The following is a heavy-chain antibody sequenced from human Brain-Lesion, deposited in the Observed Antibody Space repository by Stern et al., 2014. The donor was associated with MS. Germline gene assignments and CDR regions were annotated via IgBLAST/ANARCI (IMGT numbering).Heavy chain of an antibody. D-gene: IGHD2-15*01. CDR3: AGEEDIRYCSGGSCTGNWFDP. CDR2: IYYSGNT. J-gene: IGHJ5*02. Sequence: VQLVESGPGLVKPSETLSLTCTVAGGSVSSTSYAWAWIRQPPGKGLEWIGTIYYSGNTYYSPSLTSRLTISLDPSKNQFSRQLGFVTAADTAVYYCAGEEDIRYCSGGSCTGNWFDPWGQGTLVTVSS. V-gene: IGHV4-39*01. CDR1: GGSVSSTSYA.